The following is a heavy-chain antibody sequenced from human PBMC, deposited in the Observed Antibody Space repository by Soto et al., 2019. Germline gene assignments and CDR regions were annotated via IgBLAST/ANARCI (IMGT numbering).Heavy chain of an antibody. V-gene: IGHV1-18*01. CDR3: AQSPRGEMATD. J-gene: IGHJ4*02. D-gene: IGHD5-12*01. CDR2: INTYNGMT. CDR1: GYTFINYH. Sequence: QVQLVQSGGEVKKPGASVTVSCKASGYTFINYHITWLRQAPGQGLEWMAWINTYNGMTDYAQRFQGKVTMTRDTSTSTAYMELRNLGSDETDVYFCAQSPRGEMATDWGQGTLVTVSS.